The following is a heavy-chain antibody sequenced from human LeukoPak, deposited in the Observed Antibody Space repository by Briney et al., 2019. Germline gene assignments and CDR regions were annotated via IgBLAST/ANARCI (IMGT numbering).Heavy chain of an antibody. CDR3: AGGSGSQSYYFDY. Sequence: SETLSLTCTVSGGSISSGSYYWSWIRQPAGKGLEWIGRIYTSGSTNYNPSLKSRVTISVDTSKNQFSLKLSSVTAADTAVYYCAGGSGSQSYYFDYWGQGTLVTVSS. D-gene: IGHD3-10*01. J-gene: IGHJ4*02. CDR1: GGSISSGSYY. V-gene: IGHV4-61*02. CDR2: IYTSGST.